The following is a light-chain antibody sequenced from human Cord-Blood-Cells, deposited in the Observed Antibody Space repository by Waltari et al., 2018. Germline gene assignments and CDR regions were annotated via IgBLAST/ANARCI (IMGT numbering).Light chain of an antibody. Sequence: DLQMTQSPSSLSASVADRVTITCRGSQSISSYLNWYQHKPGKAPKLLIYAASRLQSGVPSRFSGHGSGTEFTLTISSLQPEDFATYYFQQSYSTPFTVGPGTKVDIK. CDR2: AAS. CDR1: QSISSY. V-gene: IGKV1-39*01. J-gene: IGKJ3*01. CDR3: QQSYSTPFT.